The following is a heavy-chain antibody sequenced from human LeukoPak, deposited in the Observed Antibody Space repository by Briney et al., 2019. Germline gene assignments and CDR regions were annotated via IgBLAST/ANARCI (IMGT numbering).Heavy chain of an antibody. V-gene: IGHV3-30-3*01. J-gene: IGHJ4*02. CDR3: ARTIAEYYFDY. CDR2: ISYDGSNK. Sequence: GALRLSCAASGFTFSSYAMHWVRQAPGKGLEWVAVISYDGSNKYYADSVKGRFTISRDNSKNTLYLQMNSLRAEDTAVYYCARTIAEYYFDYWGQGTLVTVSS. D-gene: IGHD6-13*01. CDR1: GFTFSSYA.